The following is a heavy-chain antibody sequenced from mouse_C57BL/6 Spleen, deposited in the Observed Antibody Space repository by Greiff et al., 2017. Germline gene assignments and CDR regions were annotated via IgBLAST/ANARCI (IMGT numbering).Heavy chain of an antibody. CDR3: ARDRGQGYYDYDGGAY. CDR1: GFTFSSYA. V-gene: IGHV5-4*01. D-gene: IGHD2-4*01. J-gene: IGHJ3*01. CDR2: ISDGGSYT. Sequence: EVKLMESGGGLVKPGGSLKLSCAASGFTFSSYAMSWVRQTPEKRLEWVATISDGGSYTYYPDNVKGRFTISRDNAKNNLYQQMSHLKSEDTAMYYCARDRGQGYYDYDGGAYWGQGTLVTVSA.